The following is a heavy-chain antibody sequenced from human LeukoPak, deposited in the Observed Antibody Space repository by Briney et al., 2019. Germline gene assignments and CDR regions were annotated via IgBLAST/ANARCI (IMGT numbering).Heavy chain of an antibody. Sequence: GASVKVSCKASGGTFISYAISWVRQAPGQGLEWMGGIIPIFGTANYAQKFQGRVTITADESTSSAYMELSSLRSEDTAVYYCASRGVTIFGVYGMDVWGQGTTVTVSS. CDR1: GGTFISYA. D-gene: IGHD3-3*01. J-gene: IGHJ6*02. V-gene: IGHV1-69*13. CDR3: ASRGVTIFGVYGMDV. CDR2: IIPIFGTA.